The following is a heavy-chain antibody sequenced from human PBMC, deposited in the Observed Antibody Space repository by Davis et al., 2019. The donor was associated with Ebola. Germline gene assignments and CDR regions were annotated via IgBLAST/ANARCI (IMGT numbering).Heavy chain of an antibody. V-gene: IGHV1-69*02. CDR1: GGTFSSYT. CDR3: ASAQIVLVPATMGVDYYYGLDV. Sequence: AASVKVSCKASGGTFSSYTISWVRQAPGQGLEWMGRIIPILGIANYAQKFQDRVTLTADDSTSTVYMELSSLRSEDTAVYYCASAQIVLVPATMGVDYYYGLDVWGKGTTVTVSS. J-gene: IGHJ6*04. CDR2: IIPILGIA. D-gene: IGHD2-2*01.